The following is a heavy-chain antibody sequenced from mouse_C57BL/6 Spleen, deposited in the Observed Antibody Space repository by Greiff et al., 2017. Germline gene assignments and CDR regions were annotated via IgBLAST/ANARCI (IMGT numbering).Heavy chain of an antibody. CDR2: INPYNGGT. D-gene: IGHD1-1*01. V-gene: IGHV1-19*01. CDR1: GYTFTDYY. J-gene: IGHJ2*01. Sequence: EVQLQESGPVLVKPGASVKMSCKASGYTFTDYYMNWVNQSHGKSLEWIGVINPYNGGTSYNQKFKGKATLTVDKSSSTAYMELNSLTSEDSAVYYCARRYYGSSSYYFDYWGQGTTLTVSS. CDR3: ARRYYGSSSYYFDY.